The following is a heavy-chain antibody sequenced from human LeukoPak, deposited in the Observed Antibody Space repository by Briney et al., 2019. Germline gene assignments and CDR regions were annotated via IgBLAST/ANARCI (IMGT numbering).Heavy chain of an antibody. J-gene: IGHJ6*02. CDR2: IIPIFGTA. V-gene: IGHV1-69*01. D-gene: IGHD1-26*01. CDR1: GGTFSSYA. CDR3: ARDRRPGSGTPLDYYYYYGMDV. Sequence: SVTVSCKASGGTFSSYAISWVRQAPGQGLEWMGGIIPIFGTANYAQKFQGRVTITADESTSTAYMELSSLRSEDTAVYYCARDRRPGSGTPLDYYYYYGMDVWGQGTTVTVSS.